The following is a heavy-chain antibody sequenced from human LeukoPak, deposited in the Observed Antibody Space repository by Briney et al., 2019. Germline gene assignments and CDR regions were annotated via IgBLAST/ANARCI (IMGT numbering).Heavy chain of an antibody. CDR2: IIPIFGTA. CDR3: ASQSKIAAAGFDY. Sequence: SVKVSCKASGGTFSSYAISWVRQAPGQGLEWMGGIIPIFGTANYAQKFQGRVTITTGESTSTAYMELSSLRSEDTAVYYCASQSKIAAAGFDYWGQGTLVTVSS. D-gene: IGHD6-13*01. J-gene: IGHJ4*02. CDR1: GGTFSSYA. V-gene: IGHV1-69*05.